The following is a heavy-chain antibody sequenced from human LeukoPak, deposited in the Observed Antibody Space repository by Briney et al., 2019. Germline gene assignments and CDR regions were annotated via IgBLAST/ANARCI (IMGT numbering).Heavy chain of an antibody. CDR3: ATDDSSGYYYVAGFDY. J-gene: IGHJ4*02. CDR2: ISYDGSNR. CDR1: GFTFSSYG. D-gene: IGHD3-22*01. V-gene: IGHV3-30*03. Sequence: PGGSLRLSCAASGFTFSSYGMHWVRQAPGKGLEWVAVISYDGSNRYYADSVKGRFTISRDNSKNTLYLQMNSLRAEDTAVYYCATDDSSGYYYVAGFDYWGQGTLVTVSS.